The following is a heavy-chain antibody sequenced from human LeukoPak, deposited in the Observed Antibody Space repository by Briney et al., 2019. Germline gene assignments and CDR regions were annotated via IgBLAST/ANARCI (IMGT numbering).Heavy chain of an antibody. CDR2: ITGSGGTT. CDR3: AKGPLAYYYGSGSHFDY. Sequence: GGSLRLSCAASGFTFSSYAMSWVRQAPGKGLEWVSGITGSGGTTHYADSVKGRFTISRDNSKNTLYLQMNSLRAEDTAVYYCAKGPLAYYYGSGSHFDYWGQGTLVTVSS. V-gene: IGHV3-23*01. D-gene: IGHD3-10*01. CDR1: GFTFSSYA. J-gene: IGHJ4*02.